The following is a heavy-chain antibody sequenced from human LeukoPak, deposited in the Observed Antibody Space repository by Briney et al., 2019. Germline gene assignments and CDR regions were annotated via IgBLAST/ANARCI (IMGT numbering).Heavy chain of an antibody. CDR2: INADGSLT. CDR1: GFTFSSYY. J-gene: IGHJ4*02. CDR3: ARGGTAAAGTGFDY. V-gene: IGHV3-74*01. Sequence: GGSLRLSCAASGFTFSSYYLHWVRQAPGKGLVWVSRINADGSLTNYADSVKGRFTIFRDNAKNTLYLQMNSLRAEDTAVYYCARGGTAAAGTGFDYWGQGTLVTVSS. D-gene: IGHD6-13*01.